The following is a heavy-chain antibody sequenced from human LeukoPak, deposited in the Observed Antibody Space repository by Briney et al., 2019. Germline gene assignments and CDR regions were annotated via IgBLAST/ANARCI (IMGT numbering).Heavy chain of an antibody. CDR1: GFTFSSYS. D-gene: IGHD6-6*01. CDR3: ARCFEYSSSSGGDY. V-gene: IGHV3-48*01. CDR2: ISSSSSTI. J-gene: IGHJ4*02. Sequence: GGSLRLSCAASGFTFSSYSMNWVRQAPGKGLEWVSYISSSSSTIYYADSVKGRFTISRDNAKNSLYLQMNSLRAEDTAVYYCARCFEYSSSSGGDYWGQGTLVTVSS.